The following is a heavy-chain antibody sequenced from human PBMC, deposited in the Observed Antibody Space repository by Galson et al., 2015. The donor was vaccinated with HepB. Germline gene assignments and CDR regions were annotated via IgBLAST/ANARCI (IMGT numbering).Heavy chain of an antibody. Sequence: SVKFSCKASGYTSTRYNINWVRQAPGQGLQWMGNAKYTQKLQSRVTMTTDTSTNTAYMELRSLRSDDTAMYYCARGGMATIGGPTFDYWGQGTLVTVSS. CDR1: GYTSTRYN. V-gene: IGHV1-18*01. CDR3: ARGGMATIGGPTFDY. J-gene: IGHJ4*02. D-gene: IGHD5-24*01.